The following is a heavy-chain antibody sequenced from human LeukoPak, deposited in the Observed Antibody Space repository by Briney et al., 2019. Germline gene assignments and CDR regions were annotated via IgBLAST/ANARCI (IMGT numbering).Heavy chain of an antibody. D-gene: IGHD6-13*01. J-gene: IGHJ3*02. V-gene: IGHV3-30*03. CDR2: ISYDGSSK. CDR1: GFTFSNFG. CDR3: VRNGVRIAAAGDGFDI. Sequence: GRSLRLSCAASGFTFSNFGVHWVRQAPGKGLEWVAVISYDGSSKSYADSVKGRFTISRDNSKNTLYLQMSSLRAEDTAVYYCVRNGVRIAAAGDGFDIWGQGTMVTVSS.